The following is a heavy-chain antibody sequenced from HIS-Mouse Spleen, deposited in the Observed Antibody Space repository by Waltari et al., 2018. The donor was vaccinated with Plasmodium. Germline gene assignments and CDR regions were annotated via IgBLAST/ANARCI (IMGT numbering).Heavy chain of an antibody. D-gene: IGHD6-13*01. CDR1: GFTFSSYW. CDR2: IKQDGSEK. V-gene: IGHV3-7*01. CDR3: ASSWYWYFDL. Sequence: EVQLVESGGGLVQPGGSLRLSCAASGFTFSSYWMSWVRQAPGKGLEWVANIKQDGSEKYLLDSVKCRFTISRDNAKNSLYLQMNSLRAEDTAVYYCASSWYWYFDLWGRGTLVTVSS. J-gene: IGHJ2*01.